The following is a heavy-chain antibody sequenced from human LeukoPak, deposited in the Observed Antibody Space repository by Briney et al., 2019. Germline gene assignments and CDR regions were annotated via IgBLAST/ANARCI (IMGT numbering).Heavy chain of an antibody. V-gene: IGHV1-3*01. Sequence: ASVKVSCKASGYTFTSYAMHWVRQAPGQRLEWMGWINAGNGDTKYSQKFQGRVTITRDTSASIAYMELSSPRSEDTAVYYCARDPTRGGRGWYNEDYWGQGTLVTVSS. J-gene: IGHJ4*02. CDR1: GYTFTSYA. CDR3: ARDPTRGGRGWYNEDY. D-gene: IGHD6-19*01. CDR2: INAGNGDT.